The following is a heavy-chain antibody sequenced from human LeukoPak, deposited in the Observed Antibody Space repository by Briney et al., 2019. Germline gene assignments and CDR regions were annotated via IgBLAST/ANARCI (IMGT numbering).Heavy chain of an antibody. CDR2: ISGSGGST. D-gene: IGHD4-17*01. CDR1: GLTFSSYA. Sequence: GGSLRLSCAASGLTFSSYAMSWVRQAPGKGLEWVSAISGSGGSTYYADSVKGRFTISRDNSKNTLYLQMNSLRAEDTAVYYCAKPEAYGDYGSSWLNWGQGTLVTVSS. V-gene: IGHV3-23*01. J-gene: IGHJ4*02. CDR3: AKPEAYGDYGSSWLN.